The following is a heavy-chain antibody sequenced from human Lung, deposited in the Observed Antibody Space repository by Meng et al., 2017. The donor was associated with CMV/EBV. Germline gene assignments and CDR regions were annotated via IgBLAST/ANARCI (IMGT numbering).Heavy chain of an antibody. Sequence: GESLKISCAASGFTFSSYRMSWVRQAPGKGLEWVANIKQDGSEKYYVDSVKGRFTISRDNAKNSLYLQMNSLRAEDTAVYYCARDQRPEYYDFWCGYLGKGGYYGMDVWGQGTTVTVSS. CDR1: GFTFSSYR. J-gene: IGHJ6*02. CDR3: ARDQRPEYYDFWCGYLGKGGYYGMDV. V-gene: IGHV3-7*01. CDR2: IKQDGSEK. D-gene: IGHD3-3*01.